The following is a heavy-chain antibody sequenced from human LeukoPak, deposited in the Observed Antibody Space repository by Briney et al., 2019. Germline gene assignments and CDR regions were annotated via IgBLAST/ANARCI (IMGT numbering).Heavy chain of an antibody. V-gene: IGHV3-23*01. CDR2: ISGSGGST. D-gene: IGHD3-9*01. J-gene: IGHJ4*02. CDR1: GFTFRSYG. Sequence: GGSLRLSCAASGFTFRSYGMSWVRQAPGKGLEWVSIISGSGGSTYYADSVKGRFTISRDNSENTLYVQMNSLRAEDTAVYYCAKDIAYDILTGYSTFDYWGQGTLVTVSS. CDR3: AKDIAYDILTGYSTFDY.